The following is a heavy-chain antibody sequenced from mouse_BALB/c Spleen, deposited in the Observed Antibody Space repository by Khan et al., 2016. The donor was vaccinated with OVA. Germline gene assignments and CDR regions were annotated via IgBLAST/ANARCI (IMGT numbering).Heavy chain of an antibody. CDR1: GYTFTSYW. Sequence: DLVKPGASAKLSCKASGYTFTSYWINWIKQRPGQGLEWIGRIGPGSGSTSYNEMFTGKATLTVDTTSSTAYIQLSSLSSEDSAVYFCARSNYYGSSLYAMDYWGQGTSVTVSS. CDR2: IGPGSGST. CDR3: ARSNYYGSSLYAMDY. D-gene: IGHD1-1*01. J-gene: IGHJ4*01. V-gene: IGHV1S41*01.